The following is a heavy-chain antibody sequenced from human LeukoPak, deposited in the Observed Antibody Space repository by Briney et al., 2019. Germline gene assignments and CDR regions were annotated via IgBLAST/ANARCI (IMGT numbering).Heavy chain of an antibody. V-gene: IGHV3-48*01. D-gene: IGHD1-1*01. J-gene: IGHJ4*02. CDR3: ARESTEERPGY. CDR2: ISGSGNFI. Sequence: PGGSLRLSCAASGFTFTSYTMNWVRQAPGKGLEWISHISGSGNFIYYADSVEGRFSISRDNAKNSLYLQMNSLRVEDTAVYYCARESTEERPGYWGQGTLVVVSS. CDR1: GFTFTSYT.